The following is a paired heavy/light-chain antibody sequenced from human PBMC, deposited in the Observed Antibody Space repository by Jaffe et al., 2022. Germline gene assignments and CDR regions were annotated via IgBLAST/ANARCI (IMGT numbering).Heavy chain of an antibody. V-gene: IGHV3-7*01. CDR1: GFIVKDYW. CDR2: IKKDGTVK. J-gene: IGHJ4*02. CDR3: VRGPNYGVYSDHFHD. Sequence: EVQLVESGGGLVQPGGSLKISCIPSGFIVKDYWMNWVRQAPGKGLEWVANIKKDGTVKYNVASVKGRFTLSRDNAKNSLYLQMRSLRAEDTAVYYCVRGPNYGVYSDHFHDWGRGTLVTVSS. D-gene: IGHD4-17*01.
Light chain of an antibody. J-gene: IGKJ2*01. V-gene: IGKV2-28*01. CDR1: QSLLFGGHNY. CDR3: MQPLETPT. Sequence: TQSPVSLPVTPGEPASISCRSSQSLLFGGHNYLDWYVQKPGQSPQPLIYLVSNRASGVPDRFTGSGSGTDFTLKISRVEVEDVGIYYCMQPLETPTFGQGTKLEIK. CDR2: LVS.